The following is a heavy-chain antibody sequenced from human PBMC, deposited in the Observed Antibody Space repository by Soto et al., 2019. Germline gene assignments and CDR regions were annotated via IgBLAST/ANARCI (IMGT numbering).Heavy chain of an antibody. CDR1: GFTFSSYS. Sequence: PGGSLRLSCAASGFTFSSYSMNWVRQAPGKGLEWVSSISSSSSYIYYADSVKGRFTISRDNAKNSLYLQMNSLRAEDTAVYYCARGTYYDFWSGYYEDKYYFDYWGQGTLVTVSS. V-gene: IGHV3-21*01. CDR3: ARGTYYDFWSGYYEDKYYFDY. D-gene: IGHD3-3*01. J-gene: IGHJ4*02. CDR2: ISSSSSYI.